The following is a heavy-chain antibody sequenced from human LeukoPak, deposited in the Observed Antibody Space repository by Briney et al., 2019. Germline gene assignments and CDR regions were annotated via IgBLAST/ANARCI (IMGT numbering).Heavy chain of an antibody. V-gene: IGHV3-30-3*01. Sequence: PGRSLRLSCAASGFTFSSYAMHWVRQAPGKGLEWVAVISYDGSNKYYADSVKGRFTISRDNSKNTLYLQMNSLRAEDTAVYYCAREGYDILTGHFDYWGQGTLVTVSS. J-gene: IGHJ4*02. CDR3: AREGYDILTGHFDY. CDR2: ISYDGSNK. CDR1: GFTFSSYA. D-gene: IGHD3-9*01.